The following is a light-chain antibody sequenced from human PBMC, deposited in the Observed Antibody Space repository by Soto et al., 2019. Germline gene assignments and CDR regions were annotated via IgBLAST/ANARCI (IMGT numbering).Light chain of an antibody. Sequence: AIQLTQSPSSLSASVGDRVTITRRASPGIRSALAWYQQKPGKAPKRLIYDASSLERAVPSRFSGSGSGTYFTLTIRSMQPEDFATYYFEQFNQYALTFGGGTQVQIK. CDR2: DAS. CDR3: EQFNQYALT. CDR1: PGIRSA. V-gene: IGKV1D-13*01. J-gene: IGKJ4*01.